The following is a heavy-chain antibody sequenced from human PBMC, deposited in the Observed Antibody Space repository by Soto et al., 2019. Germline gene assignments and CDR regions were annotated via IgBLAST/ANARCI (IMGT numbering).Heavy chain of an antibody. CDR1: GYTFTSYG. J-gene: IGHJ6*02. CDR3: ASNYDFWSGYSHYYYYAMDV. Sequence: QVQLVQSGAEVKKPGASVKVSCKASGYTFTSYGISWVRQAPGQALEWMGWISAYNGNTNYAQKLQRRVTMTTDTSTSTAYMELRSLRTDDTAVYYCASNYDFWSGYSHYYYYAMDVWGQGTTVTVSS. V-gene: IGHV1-18*04. D-gene: IGHD3-3*01. CDR2: ISAYNGNT.